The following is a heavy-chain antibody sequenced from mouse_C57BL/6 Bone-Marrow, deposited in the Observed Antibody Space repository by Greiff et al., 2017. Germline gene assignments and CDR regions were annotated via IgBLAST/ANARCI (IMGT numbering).Heavy chain of an antibody. D-gene: IGHD1-1*02. V-gene: IGHV1-81*01. J-gene: IGHJ3*01. Sequence: QVQLQQSGAELARPGASVKLSCKASGYTFTSYGISWVKQRNGQGLEWIGEIYPRSGNTYYNEKFKGKATLTADKSSSTAYMELRSLTSEDSAVYFGASYGFAYWGQGTLVTVSA. CDR3: ASYGFAY. CDR2: IYPRSGNT. CDR1: GYTFTSYG.